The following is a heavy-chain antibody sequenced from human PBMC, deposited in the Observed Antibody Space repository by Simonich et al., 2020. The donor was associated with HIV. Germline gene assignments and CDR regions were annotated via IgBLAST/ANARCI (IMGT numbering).Heavy chain of an antibody. CDR2: IYPGDSDP. CDR3: VTDKGYCSGGSCYQDAFDI. D-gene: IGHD2-15*01. CDR1: GYSFTSYW. Sequence: EGQLVQSGAEVTKPGESLKISCKGSGYSFTSYWIGWVRQMPGKGLEWMGIIYPGDSDPKYSPSFHGQVTISADKSISTAYLQWSSLKASDTAMYYCVTDKGYCSGGSCYQDAFDIWGQGTMVTVSS. J-gene: IGHJ3*02. V-gene: IGHV5-51*03.